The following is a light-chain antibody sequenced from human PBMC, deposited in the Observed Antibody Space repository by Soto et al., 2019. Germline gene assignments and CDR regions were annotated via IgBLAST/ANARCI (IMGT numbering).Light chain of an antibody. Sequence: DIQMTQSPSSLSASVGDRVTITCRASQSISSYLNWYQQKPGKAPKLLIYAASSLQSGVPSRFSGSGSGTAFTLTISSLQPEDFATYYCQQSYSTPPVTSGQGTRLEIK. CDR2: AAS. J-gene: IGKJ5*01. V-gene: IGKV1-39*01. CDR1: QSISSY. CDR3: QQSYSTPPVT.